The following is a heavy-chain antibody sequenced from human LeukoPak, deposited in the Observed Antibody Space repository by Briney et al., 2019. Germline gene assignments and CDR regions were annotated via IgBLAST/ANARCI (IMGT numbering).Heavy chain of an antibody. J-gene: IGHJ4*02. CDR3: ARFIYGSGSYDY. D-gene: IGHD3-10*01. CDR1: GGSISSSSYY. CDR2: INHSGST. Sequence: SETLSLTCTVSGGSISSSSYYWGWIRQPPGKGLEWIGEINHSGSTNYNPSLKSRVTISVDTSKNQFSLKLSSVTAADTAVYYCARFIYGSGSYDYWGQGTLVTVSS. V-gene: IGHV4-39*07.